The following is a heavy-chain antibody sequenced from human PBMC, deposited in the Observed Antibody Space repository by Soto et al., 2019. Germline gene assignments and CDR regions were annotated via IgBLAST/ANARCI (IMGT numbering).Heavy chain of an antibody. CDR2: IWYDGSNR. J-gene: IGHJ4*02. V-gene: IGHV3-33*01. D-gene: IGHD2-8*01. Sequence: PGGSLRLSCAAPGFTFSSHGMRWVRLAPGKALEWVAVIWYDGSNRNYADSVKGRFTISRDKSKNTLYVQMNSLRAEDTPLYNCARGRDNGLDYWGQGGLVTVAS. CDR3: ARGRDNGLDY. CDR1: GFTFSSHG.